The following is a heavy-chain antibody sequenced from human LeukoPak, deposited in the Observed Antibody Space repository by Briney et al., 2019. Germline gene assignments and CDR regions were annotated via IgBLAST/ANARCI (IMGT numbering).Heavy chain of an antibody. J-gene: IGHJ6*03. CDR1: SGSITTSNYY. Sequence: SETLSLTCTVSSGSITTSNYYWGWVRQPPGKALGLIGNIFYSGSTYYSPSLKSRVTISLDTSRNQFSLKLNSVTAADTAVYYCARHQGAMVRGVLYYMDVWGKGTTVTISS. CDR2: IFYSGST. V-gene: IGHV4-39*01. CDR3: ARHQGAMVRGVLYYMDV. D-gene: IGHD3-10*01.